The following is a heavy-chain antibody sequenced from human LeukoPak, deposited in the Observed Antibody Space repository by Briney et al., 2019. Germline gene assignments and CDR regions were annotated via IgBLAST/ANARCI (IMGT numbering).Heavy chain of an antibody. V-gene: IGHV3-7*01. D-gene: IGHD6-19*01. J-gene: IGHJ3*02. CDR3: ARDIEEQWLVRVDAFDI. CDR1: GFTFSSYW. Sequence: PGGSLRLSCAASGFTFSSYWMSWVRQAPGKGLEWVANIKQDGSEKYYVDSVKGRFTISRDNAKNSLYLQMNSLRAEDTAVYYCARDIEEQWLVRVDAFDIWGQGTMVTVSS. CDR2: IKQDGSEK.